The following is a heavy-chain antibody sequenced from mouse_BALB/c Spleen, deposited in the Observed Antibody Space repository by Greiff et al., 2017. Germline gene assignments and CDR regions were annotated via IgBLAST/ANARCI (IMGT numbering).Heavy chain of an antibody. V-gene: IGHV14-3*02. Sequence: EVQLQQSGAELVKPGASVKLSCTASGFNIKDTYMHWVKQRPEQGLEWIGRIDPANGNTKYDPKFQGKATITADTSSNTAYLQLSSLTSEDTAVYYCAREVNGYYPYAMDYWGQGTSVTVSS. J-gene: IGHJ4*01. CDR2: IDPANGNT. D-gene: IGHD2-3*01. CDR1: GFNIKDTY. CDR3: AREVNGYYPYAMDY.